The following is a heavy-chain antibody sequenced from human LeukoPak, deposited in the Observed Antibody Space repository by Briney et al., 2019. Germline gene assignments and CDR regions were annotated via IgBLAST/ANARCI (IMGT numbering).Heavy chain of an antibody. J-gene: IGHJ4*02. V-gene: IGHV3-30*04. Sequence: GGSLRLSCAASGFTFSSYAMQWVRQAPGKGLEWGAVISYDGSNKYYADSVKGRFTISRDNAKNTLYLQMNSLRAEDTAVYYCARDLLGWELHYFDYWGQGTLVTVSS. CDR2: ISYDGSNK. D-gene: IGHD1-26*01. CDR3: ARDLLGWELHYFDY. CDR1: GFTFSSYA.